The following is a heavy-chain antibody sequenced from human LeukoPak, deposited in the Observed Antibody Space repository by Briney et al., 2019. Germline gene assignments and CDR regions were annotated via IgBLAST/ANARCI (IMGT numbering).Heavy chain of an antibody. Sequence: PSETLSLTCTVSGGSISSGDYYWSWIRQPPGKGLEWIGEINHSGSTNYNPSLKSRVTISVDTSKNQFSLKLSSVTAADTAVYYCARVEAARPTYYYYGMDVWGQGTTVTVSS. J-gene: IGHJ6*02. CDR2: INHSGST. V-gene: IGHV4-61*08. D-gene: IGHD6-6*01. CDR1: GGSISSGDYY. CDR3: ARVEAARPTYYYYGMDV.